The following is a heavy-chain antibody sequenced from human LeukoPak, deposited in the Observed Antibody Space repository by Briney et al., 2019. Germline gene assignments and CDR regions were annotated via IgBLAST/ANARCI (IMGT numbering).Heavy chain of an antibody. CDR3: ARIHIDKYYYDETTSFDI. D-gene: IGHD3-22*01. Sequence: ASVKVSCKASGYTFTSYYMHWVRQAPGQGLEWMGIINPSGGSTSYAQKFQGRVTMTRDMSTSTVYMELSSLRSEDTAVYYCARIHIDKYYYDETTSFDIWGQGTMVTVST. J-gene: IGHJ3*02. CDR1: GYTFTSYY. CDR2: INPSGGST. V-gene: IGHV1-46*01.